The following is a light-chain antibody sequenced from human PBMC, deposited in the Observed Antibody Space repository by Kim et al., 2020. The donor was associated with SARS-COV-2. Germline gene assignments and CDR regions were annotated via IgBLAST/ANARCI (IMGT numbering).Light chain of an antibody. V-gene: IGLV3-1*01. CDR3: QAWDSSPLV. J-gene: IGLJ3*02. CDR2: QDS. Sequence: SYELTQPPSVSVSPGQTASITCSGDKLGDKYACWYQQKPGQSPVLVIYQDSKRPSGIPERFSGSNSGNTATLTISGTQAMDVADYYCQAWDSSPLVFGGGTQLTVL. CDR1: KLGDKY.